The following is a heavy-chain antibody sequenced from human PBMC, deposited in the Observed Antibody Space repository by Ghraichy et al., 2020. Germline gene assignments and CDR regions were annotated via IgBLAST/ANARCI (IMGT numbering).Heavy chain of an antibody. J-gene: IGHJ3*02. CDR1: GFTFRSYW. CDR2: VDNDGSST. Sequence: GESLNISCAASGFTFRSYWIHWVRQVPGKGLMWLSRVDNDGSSTVYADSVRGRFTISRDNAENMVYLQMNSLRADDTAVYYCARGSLFHDFDIWGPGTMVTGSS. V-gene: IGHV3-74*01. CDR3: ARGSLFHDFDI.